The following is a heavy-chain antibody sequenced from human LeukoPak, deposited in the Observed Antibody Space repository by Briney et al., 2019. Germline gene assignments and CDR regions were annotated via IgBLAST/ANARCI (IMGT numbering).Heavy chain of an antibody. CDR3: ARDRQRVPWSMDV. CDR1: GGSISSGDYY. Sequence: PSETLSLTCTLSGGSISSGDYYGSWIRQPPGKGLEWIGYIYYSGSTYYNPSLKSRVTISVDTSKNQFSLKPSSVTAADTAVYYCARDRQRVPWSMDVWGKGTTVTVSS. V-gene: IGHV4-30-4*01. J-gene: IGHJ6*04. D-gene: IGHD1-1*01. CDR2: IYYSGST.